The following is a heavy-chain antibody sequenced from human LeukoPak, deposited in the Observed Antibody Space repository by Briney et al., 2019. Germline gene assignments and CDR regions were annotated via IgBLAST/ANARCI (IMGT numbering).Heavy chain of an antibody. V-gene: IGHV3-15*01. CDR2: IKSKTDGGTT. J-gene: IGHJ6*04. CDR1: GFTFSNAW. CDR3: AELGITMIGGV. D-gene: IGHD3-10*02. Sequence: SGGSLRLSCAASGFTFSNAWMSWVRQAPGKGLEWVGRIKSKTDGGTTDYAAPVKGRFTISRDDSKNTLYLQMNSLRAEDTAVYYCAELGITMIGGVWGKGTTVTISS.